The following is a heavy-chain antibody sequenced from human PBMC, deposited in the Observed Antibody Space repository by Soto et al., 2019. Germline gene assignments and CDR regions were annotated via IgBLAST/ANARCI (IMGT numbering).Heavy chain of an antibody. CDR2: IIPIFGTA. CDR1: GGTFSSYA. J-gene: IGHJ4*01. Sequence: SVKVSCKASGGTFSSYAISWVGQAPGRGLEWMGGIIPIFGTANYAQKFQGRVTITADEFTSTAYMELNSLRSEDTAVYYCARVRVLGTSSPFHYGGHATRVTVSS. V-gene: IGHV1-69*13. D-gene: IGHD1-1*01. CDR3: ARVRVLGTSSPFHY.